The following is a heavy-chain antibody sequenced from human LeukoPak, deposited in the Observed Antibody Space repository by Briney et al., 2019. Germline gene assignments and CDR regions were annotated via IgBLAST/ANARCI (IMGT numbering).Heavy chain of an antibody. V-gene: IGHV3-23*01. CDR3: ARDLGGYNFDY. D-gene: IGHD5-24*01. CDR2: ISGGGIST. CDR1: GFTFSSFA. Sequence: GGSLRLSCAASGFTFSSFAMSWVRQAPGKGLDWVSAISGGGISTYYADSVRGRFTISRDNSRNTLYLQMNSLRAEDTAVYYCARDLGGYNFDYWGQGTLVTVSS. J-gene: IGHJ4*02.